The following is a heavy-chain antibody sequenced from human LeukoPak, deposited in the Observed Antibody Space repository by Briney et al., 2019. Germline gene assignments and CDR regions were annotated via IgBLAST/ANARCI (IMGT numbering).Heavy chain of an antibody. D-gene: IGHD4-17*01. CDR1: GGSISSYY. Sequence: PSETLSLTCTVSGGSISSYYWSWIRQPPGKGLEWIGYIYYSGTTNYNPSLKSRVTISVDTSKNQFSQELRSVTAADTAVYYCARGTVTTLFDYWGQGTLVTVPS. J-gene: IGHJ4*02. V-gene: IGHV4-59*12. CDR3: ARGTVTTLFDY. CDR2: IYYSGTT.